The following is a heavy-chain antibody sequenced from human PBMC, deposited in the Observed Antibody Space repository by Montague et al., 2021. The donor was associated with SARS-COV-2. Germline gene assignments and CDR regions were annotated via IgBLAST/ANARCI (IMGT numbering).Heavy chain of an antibody. J-gene: IGHJ4*02. Sequence: PALVKPTQTLTPTCTFSGFSLSTRTVGVGWIRQPPGKALEWLALIYWDDDKRYSPSLKSRLTITKVTSKNQVVLTMTNMDPVDTATYYCAHRLPAVAAFDYWGQGTLVTVSS. CDR2: IYWDDDK. V-gene: IGHV2-5*02. CDR3: AHRLPAVAAFDY. CDR1: GFSLSTRTVG. D-gene: IGHD6-6*01.